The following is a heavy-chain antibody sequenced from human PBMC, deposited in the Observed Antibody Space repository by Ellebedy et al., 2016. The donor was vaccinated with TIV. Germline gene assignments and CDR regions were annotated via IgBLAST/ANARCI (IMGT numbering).Heavy chain of an antibody. V-gene: IGHV1-46*01. CDR1: GYTFTRYF. J-gene: IGHJ5*02. D-gene: IGHD4-17*01. CDR2: INPSRGST. Sequence: ASVKVSXKSSGYTFTRYFIHWVRQAPGQGLEWMGIINPSRGSTNYAPKFQGRVTMTRDTSTRTVYLEVTSLKSEDTAVYYCARDGAPLPPIGDSGNWFDPWGQGSLITVSS. CDR3: ARDGAPLPPIGDSGNWFDP.